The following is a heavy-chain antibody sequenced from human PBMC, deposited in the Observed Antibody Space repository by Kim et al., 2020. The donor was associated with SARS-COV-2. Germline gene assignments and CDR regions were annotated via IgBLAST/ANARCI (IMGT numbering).Heavy chain of an antibody. Sequence: ASVKVSCKASGYTFTSYGISWVRQAPGQGLEWMGWISAYNGNTNYAQKLQGRVTMTTDTSTSTAYMELRSLRSDDTAVYYCARAHYDSSGYYSFGFGYWGQGTLVTVSS. CDR2: ISAYNGNT. D-gene: IGHD3-22*01. V-gene: IGHV1-18*01. CDR1: GYTFTSYG. CDR3: ARAHYDSSGYYSFGFGY. J-gene: IGHJ4*02.